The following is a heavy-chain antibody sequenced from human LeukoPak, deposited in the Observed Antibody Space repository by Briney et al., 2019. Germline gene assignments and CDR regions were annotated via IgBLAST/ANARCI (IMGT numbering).Heavy chain of an antibody. CDR2: IYYSGGT. Sequence: SETLSLTCTVSGDSISSYYWGWIRQPPGKGLEWIGYIYYSGGTYYNPSLKSRVTISVDTSKNEFSLKLSSVTAADTAVYYCARSWAPGYCSSTTCYNFDYWGQGTLVTVSS. CDR3: ARSWAPGYCSSTTCYNFDY. CDR1: GDSISSYY. J-gene: IGHJ4*02. D-gene: IGHD2-2*02. V-gene: IGHV4-39*01.